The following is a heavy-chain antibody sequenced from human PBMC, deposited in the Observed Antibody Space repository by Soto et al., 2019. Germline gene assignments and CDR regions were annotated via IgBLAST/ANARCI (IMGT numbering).Heavy chain of an antibody. CDR3: TKSGYSGYGEASDFDY. V-gene: IGHV4-39*01. D-gene: IGHD5-12*01. CDR2: IYYSGST. J-gene: IGHJ4*02. Sequence: SETLPLTCTVSGGSISSYYWGWIRQPPGKGLEWIGSIYYSGSTYYNPSLKSRVTISVDTSKNQFSLKLSSVTAADTAVYYCTKSGYSGYGEASDFDYWGQGTLVTVSS. CDR1: GGSISSYY.